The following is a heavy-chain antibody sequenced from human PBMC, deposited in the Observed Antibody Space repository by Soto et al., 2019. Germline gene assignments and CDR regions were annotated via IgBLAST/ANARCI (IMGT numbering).Heavy chain of an antibody. CDR3: AKDHLWFGELLYTIDY. Sequence: GGSLRLSCAASGFTFSSYGMHWVRQAPGKGLEWVAVISYDGSNKYYADSVKGRFTISRDNSKNTLYLQMNSLRAEDTAVYYCAKDHLWFGELLYTIDYWGQGTLVTVSS. V-gene: IGHV3-30*18. J-gene: IGHJ4*02. D-gene: IGHD3-10*01. CDR1: GFTFSSYG. CDR2: ISYDGSNK.